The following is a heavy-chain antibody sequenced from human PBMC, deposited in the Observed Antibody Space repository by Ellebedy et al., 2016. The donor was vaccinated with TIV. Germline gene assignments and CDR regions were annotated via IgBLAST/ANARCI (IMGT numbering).Heavy chain of an antibody. V-gene: IGHV3-23*01. CDR3: ALGTSSGFNYDRVGFEY. D-gene: IGHD3-22*01. J-gene: IGHJ4*02. CDR1: GFTFSSFA. CDR2: ISAGGDNT. Sequence: GGSLRLSCAASGFTFSSFAMHWVRQAPGKGLEWLSVISAGGDNTYHADSVKDRFTISRDNSKNTLYLHLDRLRTEDTAVYYCALGTSSGFNYDRVGFEYWGQGTLVTVSS.